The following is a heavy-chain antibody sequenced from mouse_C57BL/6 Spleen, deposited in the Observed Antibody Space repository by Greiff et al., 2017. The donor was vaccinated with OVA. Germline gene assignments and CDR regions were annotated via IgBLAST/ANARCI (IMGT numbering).Heavy chain of an antibody. Sequence: VQLQQPGAELVRPGSSVKLSCKASGYTFTSYWMDWVKQRPGQGLEWIGNIYPSDSETHYNQKFKDKATLTVDKSSSTAYMQLSSLTSEDSAVYYCANYCGSSAFAYWGQGTLVTVAA. CDR2: IYPSDSET. CDR1: GYTFTSYW. V-gene: IGHV1-61*01. CDR3: ANYCGSSAFAY. D-gene: IGHD1-1*01. J-gene: IGHJ3*01.